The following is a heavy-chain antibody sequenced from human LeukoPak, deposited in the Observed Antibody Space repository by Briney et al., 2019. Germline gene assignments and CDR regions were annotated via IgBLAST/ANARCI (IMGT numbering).Heavy chain of an antibody. CDR1: GITYEDYA. CDR3: AQLDVLRSDYFES. D-gene: IGHD3-22*01. J-gene: IGHJ4*02. Sequence: GGSLRLSCVASGITYEDYAVSWVRQALGKGLEWVSVISGGGRSTSYADSLKGRFTISRDNSKNTLYLQMNSLRAEDTAVYYCAQLDVLRSDYFESWGQGTLVTVSS. V-gene: IGHV3-23*01. CDR2: ISGGGRST.